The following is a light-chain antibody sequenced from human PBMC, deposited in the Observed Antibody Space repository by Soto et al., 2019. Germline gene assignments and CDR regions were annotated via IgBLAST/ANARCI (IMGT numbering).Light chain of an antibody. CDR2: EVT. J-gene: IGLJ1*01. Sequence: QSSLTEAVSSSGPPGQSITISRSGSISDVGAYYFVSWYQHRPGKAPKLILYEVTTRPSGISSRFSGSKSGKTASLTISGLQADDEAYYYCSAYTSTNTAYVFGTWTKVNVL. CDR3: SAYTSTNTAYV. CDR1: ISDVGAYYF. V-gene: IGLV2-14*01.